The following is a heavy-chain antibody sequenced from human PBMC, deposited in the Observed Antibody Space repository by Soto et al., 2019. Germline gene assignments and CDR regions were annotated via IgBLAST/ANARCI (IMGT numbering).Heavy chain of an antibody. D-gene: IGHD2-2*01. CDR3: ARGAVVVPAAYDDAFDI. CDR1: GYTFTGYY. V-gene: IGHV1-2*04. J-gene: IGHJ3*02. Sequence: VQLVQSGAEVKKPGASVKVSCKASGYTFTGYYMHWVRQAPGQGLEWMGWINPNSGGTNYAQKFQGWVTMTRDTSISTAYMELSRLRSNDTAVYYCARGAVVVPAAYDDAFDIWGQGTMVTVSS. CDR2: INPNSGGT.